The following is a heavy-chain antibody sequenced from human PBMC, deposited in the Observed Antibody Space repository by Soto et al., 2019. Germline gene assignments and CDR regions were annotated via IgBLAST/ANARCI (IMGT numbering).Heavy chain of an antibody. CDR2: IRGSGATP. CDR3: AKAGYCTGVSWYFYDFDS. Sequence: ELQLLESGGGLLQPGGSLRLSCSASGFTFNNYAMAWVRQAPAEGLEWVSGIRGSGATPYYADSVKGRFTISRDNSKNPLLLQMNSLSAEDTAVYFCAKAGYCTGVSWYFYDFDSWGQGTLVSVSS. V-gene: IGHV3-23*01. J-gene: IGHJ4*02. D-gene: IGHD2-15*01. CDR1: GFTFNNYA.